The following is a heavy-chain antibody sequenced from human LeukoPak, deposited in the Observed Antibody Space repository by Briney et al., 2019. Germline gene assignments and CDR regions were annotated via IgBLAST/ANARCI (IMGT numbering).Heavy chain of an antibody. V-gene: IGHV1-69*05. CDR2: IIPIFGTA. Sequence: SVTVSCTASGGTFSSYAISWVRQAPGQRLEWMGRIIPIFGTANYAQKFQGRVTITTDESTSTAYMELSSLRSEDTAVYYCARGDFWSGYYGGFDPWGQGTLVTVSS. D-gene: IGHD3-3*01. CDR1: GGTFSSYA. CDR3: ARGDFWSGYYGGFDP. J-gene: IGHJ5*02.